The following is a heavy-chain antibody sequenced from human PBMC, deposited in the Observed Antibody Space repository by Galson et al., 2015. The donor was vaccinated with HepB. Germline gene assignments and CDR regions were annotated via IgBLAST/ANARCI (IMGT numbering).Heavy chain of an antibody. V-gene: IGHV6-1*01. Sequence: CAISGDSVSSHSATWNWVRQSPSRGLEWLGRTYYRNKWYNDYAPSVEGRLTIDADTSKNQVSLHLNSVAPDDTAVYFCANGWSYNYYSLDVWGQGTTVTVSS. D-gene: IGHD3-10*01. CDR3: ANGWSYNYYSLDV. J-gene: IGHJ6*02. CDR2: TYYRNKWYN. CDR1: GDSVSSHSAT.